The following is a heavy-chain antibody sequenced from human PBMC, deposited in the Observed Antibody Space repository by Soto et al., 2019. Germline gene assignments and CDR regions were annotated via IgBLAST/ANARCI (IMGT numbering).Heavy chain of an antibody. Sequence: ASYTMDLTRASCGESFRVSYCAGIRQPPGKGLEWIGEINHSGSTNYNPSLKSRVTISVDTSKNQFSLKLSSVTAADTAVYYCARGLSRFTMIVVVHQRYYFDYWGQGTLVTVSS. CDR2: INHSGST. CDR3: ARGLSRFTMIVVVHQRYYFDY. CDR1: GESFRVSY. J-gene: IGHJ4*02. D-gene: IGHD3-22*01. V-gene: IGHV4-34*01.